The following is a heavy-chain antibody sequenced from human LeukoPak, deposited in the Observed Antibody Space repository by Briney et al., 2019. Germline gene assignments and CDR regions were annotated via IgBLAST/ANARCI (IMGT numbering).Heavy chain of an antibody. D-gene: IGHD3-3*01. V-gene: IGHV3-23*01. CDR2: ITGSGGST. CDR3: ARDERLLSFLK. Sequence: GGSLRLSCTASEFTFGDFAISWVRQAPGKGLEWVSGITGSGGSTYYADSVKGRFTISRDNSKNTLYLQMNSLRAEDTAIYYCARDERLLSFLKWGQGTLVTVSS. CDR1: EFTFGDFA. J-gene: IGHJ4*02.